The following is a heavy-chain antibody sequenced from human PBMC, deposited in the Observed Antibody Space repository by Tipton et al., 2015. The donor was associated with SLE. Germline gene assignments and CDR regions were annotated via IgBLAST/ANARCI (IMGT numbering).Heavy chain of an antibody. D-gene: IGHD2-2*01. V-gene: IGHV4-39*07. Sequence: TLSLTCTVSGGSISSSSYYWGWIRQPPGKGLEWIGSIYYSGSTNYNPSLKSRVTISVDTSKNQFSLKLSSVTAADTAVYYCARGLVPAAHFDYWGQGTLVTVSS. J-gene: IGHJ4*02. CDR3: ARGLVPAAHFDY. CDR1: GGSISSSSYY. CDR2: IYYSGST.